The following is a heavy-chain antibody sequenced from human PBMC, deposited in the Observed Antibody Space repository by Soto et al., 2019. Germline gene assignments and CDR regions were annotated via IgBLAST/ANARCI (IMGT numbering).Heavy chain of an antibody. CDR3: VRDPQYGSGHYFSGLGDI. CDR2: VSAYNGNT. D-gene: IGHD3-22*01. V-gene: IGHV1-18*01. Sequence: GASVKVSCKASVHTFTTYGVSWVRQAPGQGLEWMGWVSAYNGNTIYAQNLKGRVTMTTDTSTSTAYMELRSLRPDDTAVYYCVRDPQYGSGHYFSGLGDIWGQGTMVTGSS. CDR1: VHTFTTYG. J-gene: IGHJ3*02.